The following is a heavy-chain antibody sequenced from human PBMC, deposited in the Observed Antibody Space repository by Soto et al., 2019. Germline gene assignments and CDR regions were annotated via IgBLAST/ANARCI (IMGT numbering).Heavy chain of an antibody. V-gene: IGHV3-9*01. J-gene: IGHJ4*01. D-gene: IGHD2-15*01. CDR3: VKDSYADFHRVLSTAEYFFDY. CDR2: ITWNSGKI. CDR1: GFTFDDYA. Sequence: LRLSCTASGFTFDDYAMHWVRQGPGRGLEWVSGITWNSGKIAYAGSVKGRFTIARDDDNNSLYLQMNSLRPEDTALYYCVKDSYADFHRVLSTAEYFFDYWGHGTLVTVSS.